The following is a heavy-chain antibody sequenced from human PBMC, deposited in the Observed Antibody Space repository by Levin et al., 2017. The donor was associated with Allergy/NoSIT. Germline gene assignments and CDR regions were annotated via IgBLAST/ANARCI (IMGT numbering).Heavy chain of an antibody. CDR2: IYYSGST. V-gene: IGHV4-39*01. CDR3: ARHTLPTIAATGFGCDP. Sequence: SETLSLTCTVSGGSISTSSYYWGWIRQPPGKGLEWIGSIYYSGSTYYNPSLKSRVTISVDTSKNQFSLKLSSVTAADTAVYYCARHTLPTIAATGFGCDPWGQGTLVTVSS. CDR1: GGSISTSSYY. D-gene: IGHD6-13*01. J-gene: IGHJ5*02.